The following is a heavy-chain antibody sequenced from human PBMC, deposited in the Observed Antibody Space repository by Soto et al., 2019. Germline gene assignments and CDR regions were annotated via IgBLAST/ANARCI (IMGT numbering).Heavy chain of an antibody. CDR2: IYYSGST. J-gene: IGHJ6*03. Sequence: SETLSLTCTVSGGSISSYYWSWIRQPPGKGLEWIGYIYYSGSTNYNPSLKSRVTISVDTSKNQFSLKLSSVTAADTAVYYCARRQGFGELLSHYYYYMDVWGKGTTVTVSS. CDR3: ARRQGFGELLSHYYYYMDV. CDR1: GGSISSYY. D-gene: IGHD3-10*01. V-gene: IGHV4-59*08.